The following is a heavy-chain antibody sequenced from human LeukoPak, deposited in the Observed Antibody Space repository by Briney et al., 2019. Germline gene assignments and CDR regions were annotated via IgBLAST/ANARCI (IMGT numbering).Heavy chain of an antibody. V-gene: IGHV4-39*07. CDR2: IYYSGST. D-gene: IGHD3-10*01. CDR3: AREPVVRGVMTIYYYYMDV. Sequence: SETLSLTCTVSGGSISSSSYYWGWIRQPPGKGLEWIGSIYYSGSTYYNPSLKSRVTISVDTSKNQFSLKLSSVTAADTAVYYCAREPVVRGVMTIYYYYMDVWGKGTTVTISS. CDR1: GGSISSSSYY. J-gene: IGHJ6*03.